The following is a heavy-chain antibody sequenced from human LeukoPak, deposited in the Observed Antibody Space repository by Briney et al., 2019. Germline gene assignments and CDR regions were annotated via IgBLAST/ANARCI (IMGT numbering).Heavy chain of an antibody. D-gene: IGHD4-17*01. CDR2: IYYSGST. J-gene: IGHJ6*03. Sequence: SESLSLTCTVSGGSISSYYWSWIRQPPGKGLEWIGYIYYSGSTNYNPSLKSRVTISVDTSKNQFSLKLSSVTAADTAVYYCARRGPVTTPYYYYYMDVWGKGTTVTVS. V-gene: IGHV4-59*08. CDR3: ARRGPVTTPYYYYYMDV. CDR1: GGSISSYY.